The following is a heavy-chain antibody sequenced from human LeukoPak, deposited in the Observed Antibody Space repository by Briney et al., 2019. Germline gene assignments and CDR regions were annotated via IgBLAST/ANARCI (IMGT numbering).Heavy chain of an antibody. D-gene: IGHD2-15*01. CDR3: AGVVVAAYHREYYFDY. Sequence: PSETLSLTCTASGGSISSYYWSWIRQPPGKGLEWIGYIYYGGSTNYNPSLKSRVTISVDTSKNQFSLKLSSVTAADTAVYYCAGVVVAAYHREYYFDYWGQGTLVTVSS. J-gene: IGHJ4*02. CDR2: IYYGGST. CDR1: GGSISSYY. V-gene: IGHV4-59*01.